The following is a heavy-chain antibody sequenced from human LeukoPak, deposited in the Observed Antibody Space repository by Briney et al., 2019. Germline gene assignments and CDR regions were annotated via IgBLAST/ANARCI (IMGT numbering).Heavy chain of an antibody. J-gene: IGHJ4*02. CDR3: ARVRLGSSGSYYLDF. CDR2: IYTSGST. D-gene: IGHD1-26*01. Sequence: SETLSLTCTVSGGSISSHYWSWIRQPAGKGLEWIGRIYTSGSTTYNPSLKSRVTMSLDTSKNQFSLKLSSVTAADTAVYYCARVRLGSSGSYYLDFWGQGTLVTVSS. CDR1: GGSISSHY. V-gene: IGHV4-4*07.